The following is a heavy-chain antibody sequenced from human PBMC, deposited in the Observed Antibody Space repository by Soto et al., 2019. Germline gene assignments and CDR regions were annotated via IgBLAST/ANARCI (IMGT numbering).Heavy chain of an antibody. CDR3: ATTRFSASYYNADLYYYGMDV. J-gene: IGHJ6*02. Sequence: ASVKVSCKASGYSFSSYGISWVRQAPGQGLEWLGWISAYNGNTCYAPKLRGRVTMTTDTSTSTAFMELSSLGSEDTAVYYCATTRFSASYYNADLYYYGMDVWGQGTTVTVSS. CDR1: GYSFSSYG. V-gene: IGHV1-18*01. D-gene: IGHD3-22*01. CDR2: ISAYNGNT.